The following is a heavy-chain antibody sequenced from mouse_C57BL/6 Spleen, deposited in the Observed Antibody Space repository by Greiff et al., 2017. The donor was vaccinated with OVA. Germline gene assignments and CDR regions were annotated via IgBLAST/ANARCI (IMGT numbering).Heavy chain of an antibody. CDR3: ARGLTGTDY. Sequence: DVKLVESGGGLVKPGGSLKLSCAASGFTFSSYAMSWVRQTPEKRLEWVATISDGGSYTYYPDNVKGRFTISRDNAKNNLYLQMSHLKSEDTAMYYCARGLTGTDYWGQGTTLTVSS. CDR1: GFTFSSYA. CDR2: ISDGGSYT. D-gene: IGHD4-1*01. J-gene: IGHJ2*01. V-gene: IGHV5-4*03.